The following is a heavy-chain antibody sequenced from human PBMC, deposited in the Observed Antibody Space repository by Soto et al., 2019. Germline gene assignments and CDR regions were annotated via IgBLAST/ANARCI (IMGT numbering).Heavy chain of an antibody. CDR2: IYATGTT. CDR1: GASISGFY. D-gene: IGHD1-1*01. V-gene: IGHV4-4*07. Sequence: SETLSLTCTVSGASISGFYWSWIRKSAGKGLEWIGRIYATGTTDYNPSLKSRVMMSVDTSKKQFSLKLRSVTAAGTAVYYCVRDGTKTLRDWFDPWGQGISVTVSS. CDR3: VRDGTKTLRDWFDP. J-gene: IGHJ5*02.